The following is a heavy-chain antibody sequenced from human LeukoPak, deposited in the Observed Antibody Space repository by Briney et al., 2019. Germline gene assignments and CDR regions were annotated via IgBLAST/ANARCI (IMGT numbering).Heavy chain of an antibody. D-gene: IGHD3-10*01. Sequence: ETLSLTCTVSGGSISSGDYYWSWVRQAPGKGLEWVANIKQDGSEKYYVDFVKGRFTISRDNAKNSLYLQMNSLRAEDTAVYYCARWAMVRGVIVDYWGQGTLVTVSS. V-gene: IGHV3-7*01. CDR1: GGSISSGDYY. CDR3: ARWAMVRGVIVDY. CDR2: IKQDGSEK. J-gene: IGHJ4*02.